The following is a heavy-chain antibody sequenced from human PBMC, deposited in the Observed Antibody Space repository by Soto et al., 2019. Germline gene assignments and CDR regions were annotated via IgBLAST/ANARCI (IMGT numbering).Heavy chain of an antibody. Sequence: ATLSVTCAVYGGNSSEYYWWWIRQPPGKGLEWIGEIDHSGSTNYNPSLESRGTISVDTSKNQFSLKVSSVTAADTAVYHCASTDRAIYDGMDVWREGTTVT. D-gene: IGHD3-22*01. CDR2: IDHSGST. CDR3: ASTDRAIYDGMDV. J-gene: IGHJ6*01. V-gene: IGHV4-34*01. CDR1: GGNSSEYY.